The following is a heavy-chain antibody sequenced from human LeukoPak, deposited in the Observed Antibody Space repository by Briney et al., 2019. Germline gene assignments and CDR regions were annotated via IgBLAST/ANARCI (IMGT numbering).Heavy chain of an antibody. J-gene: IGHJ4*02. V-gene: IGHV3-30*04. CDR3: AREGLWFGELQDYFDY. D-gene: IGHD3-10*01. CDR1: GFTFSSYA. Sequence: QPGGSLRLSCAAPGFTFSSYAMHWVRQAPGKGLEWVAVISYDGSNKYYADSVKGRFTISRDNSKNTLYLQMSSLRAEDTAVYYCAREGLWFGELQDYFDYWGQGTLVTVSS. CDR2: ISYDGSNK.